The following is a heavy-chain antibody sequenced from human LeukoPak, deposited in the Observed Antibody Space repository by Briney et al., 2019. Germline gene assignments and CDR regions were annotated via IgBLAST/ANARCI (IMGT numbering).Heavy chain of an antibody. Sequence: GGSLRLSCAACGFTFSSYGMHWVRQAPGKGPEWVAFIRYDGSNKYYADSVKGRFTISRDNSKNTLYLQMNSLRAEDTAVYYCAKEDCSSTSCLGFYWGQGTLVTVSS. D-gene: IGHD2-2*01. J-gene: IGHJ4*02. CDR2: IRYDGSNK. CDR1: GFTFSSYG. CDR3: AKEDCSSTSCLGFY. V-gene: IGHV3-30*02.